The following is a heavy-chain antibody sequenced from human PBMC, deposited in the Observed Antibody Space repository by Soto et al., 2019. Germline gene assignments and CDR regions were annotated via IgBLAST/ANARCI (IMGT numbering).Heavy chain of an antibody. CDR3: PRDHDYGIYYYYGMGV. J-gene: IGHJ6*02. D-gene: IGHD4-17*01. V-gene: IGHV3-30-3*01. CDR1: GFTFSNYA. Sequence: QVQLVESGGGVVQPGRSLRLSCAASGFTFSNYAMHWVRQAPGKGLEWVAVISYDGNKKYYADSVKGRFTISRDNSKNTLYLQMNSLRTEDTAVYYCPRDHDYGIYYYYGMGVWGQGTTVTVSS. CDR2: ISYDGNKK.